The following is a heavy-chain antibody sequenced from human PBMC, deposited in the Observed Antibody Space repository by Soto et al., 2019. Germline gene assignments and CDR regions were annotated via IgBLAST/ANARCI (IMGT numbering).Heavy chain of an antibody. CDR1: GFRFTYSW. Sequence: GCLRLSCASSGFRFTYSWMGGVRQAPGQGLEWLGRVKDMTEGGAIDYAEPVKGRFIISRDDLKKTLYLQMNSLTSEDTAVYYCATLAPDTPSVDYWGQGTLVTVSS. CDR3: ATLAPDTPSVDY. CDR2: VKDMTEGGAI. V-gene: IGHV3-15*01. J-gene: IGHJ4*02. D-gene: IGHD2-15*01.